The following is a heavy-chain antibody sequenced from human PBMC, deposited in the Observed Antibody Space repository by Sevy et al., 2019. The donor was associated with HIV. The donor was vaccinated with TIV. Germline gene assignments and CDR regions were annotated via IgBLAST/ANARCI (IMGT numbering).Heavy chain of an antibody. CDR1: GYTFTSYG. J-gene: IGHJ4*02. D-gene: IGHD2-2*01. V-gene: IGHV1-18*01. CDR3: ARALPLGYCNSTSCYAATGIFDY. CDR2: ISAYNGNT. Sequence: ASVKVSCKASGYTFTSYGISWVRQAPGQGLEWMGWISAYNGNTNYAQKLQGRVTMTTDTSTSTAYMELRSLRSDDTAVYYCARALPLGYCNSTSCYAATGIFDYWGQGTLVTVSS.